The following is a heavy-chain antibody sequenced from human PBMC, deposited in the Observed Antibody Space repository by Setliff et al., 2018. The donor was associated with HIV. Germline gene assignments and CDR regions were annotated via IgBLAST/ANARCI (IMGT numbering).Heavy chain of an antibody. Sequence: ETLSLTCAVSGGSFSNYYWSWIRQPPGKGLEWIGEINYSGSTKYNPSLKSRVTMSVDTSKNQFSLKLNSVTAADTAVYYCARYVAYDEDDFDIWGQGTMVTVSS. CDR3: ARYVAYDEDDFDI. D-gene: IGHD3-16*01. V-gene: IGHV4-34*01. CDR2: INYSGST. CDR1: GGSFSNYY. J-gene: IGHJ3*02.